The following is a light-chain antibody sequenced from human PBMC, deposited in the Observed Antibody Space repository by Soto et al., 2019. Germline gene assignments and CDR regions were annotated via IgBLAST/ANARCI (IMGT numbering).Light chain of an antibody. CDR3: QQYNNWPLT. CDR2: GAS. CDR1: QSVSSN. Sequence: EIVMTQSPATLSVSAWERATLSSMASQSVSSNLAWYQQKPGQAPRLLIYGASTRATGIPARFSGSGSGTEFTLTISSLQSEDFAVYYCQQYNNWPLTFGQGTRLEI. J-gene: IGKJ5*01. V-gene: IGKV3-15*01.